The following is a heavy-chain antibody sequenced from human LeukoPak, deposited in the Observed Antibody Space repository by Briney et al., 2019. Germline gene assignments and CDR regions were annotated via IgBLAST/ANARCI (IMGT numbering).Heavy chain of an antibody. CDR2: ISGTDDNT. CDR1: GFSFSSST. J-gene: IGHJ4*02. CDR3: ANHPGGSFDY. D-gene: IGHD3-16*01. V-gene: IGHV3-23*01. Sequence: PGGSLRLSCGASGFSFSSSTMSWVRQAPGKGLEWVSGISGTDDNTYYADSVKGRFTIFRDNSKDILYLYMSSLRAEDTAMYYCANHPGGSFDYWGQGTLVAVYS.